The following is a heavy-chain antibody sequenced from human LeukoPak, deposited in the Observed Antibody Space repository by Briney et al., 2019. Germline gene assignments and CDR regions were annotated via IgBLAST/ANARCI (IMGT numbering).Heavy chain of an antibody. Sequence: GASLRLSCAASGFTFRNYAMSWVRQAPGKGLEWVSAIVGNGVSTYYADSVKGRFTISRDNSKNTLYLQMNSLRAEDTAVYYCASVVPAGSYWGQGTLVTVSS. J-gene: IGHJ4*02. V-gene: IGHV3-23*01. D-gene: IGHD2-2*01. CDR3: ASVVPAGSY. CDR1: GFTFRNYA. CDR2: IVGNGVST.